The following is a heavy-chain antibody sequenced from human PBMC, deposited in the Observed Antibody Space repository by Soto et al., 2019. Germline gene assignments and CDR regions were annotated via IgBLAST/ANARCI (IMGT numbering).Heavy chain of an antibody. Sequence: GESLKISCKGSGYSFTSYWISWVRQMPGKGLEWMGRIDPSDSYTNYSPSFQGHVTISADKSISTAYLQWSSLKASDTAMYYCARHAPYYYGSGSYGDAFDIRGQGTMVTVSS. CDR2: IDPSDSYT. CDR3: ARHAPYYYGSGSYGDAFDI. CDR1: GYSFTSYW. V-gene: IGHV5-10-1*01. D-gene: IGHD3-10*01. J-gene: IGHJ3*02.